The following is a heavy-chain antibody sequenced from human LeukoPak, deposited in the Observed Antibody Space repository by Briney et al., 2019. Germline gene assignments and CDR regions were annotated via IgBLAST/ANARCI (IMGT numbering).Heavy chain of an antibody. CDR1: GFTLSGYW. CDR3: AKVLGYCTNGLCYFAFDY. Sequence: PGGSLRLSCAASGFTLSGYWMSWVRQSPGKGLEWVANVKHDGSETYYVDSVKGRFTISRDNAKNSLFLQMTSLRAEDTAVYYCAKVLGYCTNGLCYFAFDYWGQGTRVTVSS. CDR2: VKHDGSET. V-gene: IGHV3-7*05. J-gene: IGHJ4*02. D-gene: IGHD2-8*01.